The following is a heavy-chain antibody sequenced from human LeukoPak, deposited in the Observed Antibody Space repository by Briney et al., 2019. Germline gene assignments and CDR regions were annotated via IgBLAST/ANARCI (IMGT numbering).Heavy chain of an antibody. Sequence: PSETLSLTCAVHGGSFSGYYWSWIRQPPGKGLEWIGNIYYTGNTYYNSSLKSRVTIPVDTSKNQFSLKLSSVTAADTTVYYCTRGSIAYYYMDVWGKGTTVTISS. CDR2: IYYTGNT. CDR3: TRGSIAYYYMDV. J-gene: IGHJ6*03. D-gene: IGHD3-22*01. CDR1: GGSFSGYY. V-gene: IGHV4-34*01.